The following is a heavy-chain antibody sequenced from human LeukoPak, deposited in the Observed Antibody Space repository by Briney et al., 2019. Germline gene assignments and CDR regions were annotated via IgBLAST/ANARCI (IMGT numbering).Heavy chain of an antibody. J-gene: IGHJ6*03. Sequence: KSSQTLSLTCTVTGTSITSAGCYWSCIRQPAGKGLEWIGRINTSGSTNYNPSLKSRVTISVDTSNNQFSLKVTSVTAADTAVYYCARDSGSPTLLPSYFTDVRGKGNTVTVSS. D-gene: IGHD3-10*01. CDR2: INTSGST. CDR3: ARDSGSPTLLPSYFTDV. V-gene: IGHV4-61*02. CDR1: GTSITSAGCY.